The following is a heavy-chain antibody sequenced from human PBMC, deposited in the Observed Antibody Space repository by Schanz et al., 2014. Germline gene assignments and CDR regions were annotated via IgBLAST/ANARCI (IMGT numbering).Heavy chain of an antibody. CDR2: INLDGSRT. D-gene: IGHD5-12*01. Sequence: EVQLVESGGGLDQPGGSLRLSCAASGFTFSSYWMHWVRQAPGKGLVWVSRINLDGSRTSYADSVKGRFIISRDSSKNTLFLQMNSLRAEDTAVYFCARDGGRDGYNLAFDVWGQGTLVTVSS. CDR3: ARDGGRDGYNLAFDV. V-gene: IGHV3-74*01. CDR1: GFTFSSYW. J-gene: IGHJ3*01.